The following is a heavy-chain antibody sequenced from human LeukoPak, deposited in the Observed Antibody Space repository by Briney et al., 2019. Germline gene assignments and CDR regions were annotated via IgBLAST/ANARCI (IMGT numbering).Heavy chain of an antibody. V-gene: IGHV3-48*04. D-gene: IGHD2-2*01. CDR1: GFTFSSYS. Sequence: QSGGSLRLSCAASGFTFSSYSMNWVRQAPGKGLEWVSYISSSSPTIYYADSVKGRFTVSRDNAKNSLYLQMNSLRAEDTAAYYCARSSVYPAKADYWGQGTLVTVSS. J-gene: IGHJ4*02. CDR3: ARSSVYPAKADY. CDR2: ISSSSPTI.